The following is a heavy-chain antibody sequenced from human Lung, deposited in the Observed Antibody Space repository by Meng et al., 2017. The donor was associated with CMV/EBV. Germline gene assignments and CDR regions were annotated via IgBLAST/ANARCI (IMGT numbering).Heavy chain of an antibody. CDR2: INPSNGGT. D-gene: IGHD1-20*01. Sequence: ASAXVSXKASGYTFTDYYMHWVRQAPGQRLEWMGWINPSNGGTDYAQKFQGRVTMTRDTSISTAYIELSRLRSDDTAVYYCARGSPITGARTPYYYWGQGTLVTVSS. CDR1: GYTFTDYY. V-gene: IGHV1-2*02. CDR3: ARGSPITGARTPYYY. J-gene: IGHJ4*02.